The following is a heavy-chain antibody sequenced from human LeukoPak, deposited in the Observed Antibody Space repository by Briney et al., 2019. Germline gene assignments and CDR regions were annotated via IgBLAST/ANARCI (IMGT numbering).Heavy chain of an antibody. Sequence: ASVKVSCKASGGTFSSYAISWVRQAPGQGLEWMGGIIPIFGTANYAQKFQGRVTITTDESTSTAYMELSSLRSEDTAVYYCARRLLRSDDAFDIWGQRTMVPVSS. CDR1: GGTFSSYA. V-gene: IGHV1-69*05. D-gene: IGHD2-21*02. CDR3: ARRLLRSDDAFDI. CDR2: IIPIFGTA. J-gene: IGHJ3*02.